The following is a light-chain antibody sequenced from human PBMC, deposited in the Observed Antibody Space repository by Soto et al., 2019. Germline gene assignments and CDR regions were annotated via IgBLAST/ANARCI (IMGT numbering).Light chain of an antibody. J-gene: IGKJ2*01. CDR2: AVS. Sequence: DIQMTQSPSSLSASVGDRVTITCRASQSISKYLNWYQQKPGKAPSLLMYAVSSLQGGVPPRFSGSASGTNFSLTIAGLQRADFATYHCQQSYRTPYTFGQGTKLEIK. V-gene: IGKV1-39*01. CDR1: QSISKY. CDR3: QQSYRTPYT.